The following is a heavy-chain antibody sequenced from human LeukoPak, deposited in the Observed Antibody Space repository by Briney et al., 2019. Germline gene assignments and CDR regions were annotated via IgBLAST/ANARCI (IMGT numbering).Heavy chain of an antibody. J-gene: IGHJ4*02. D-gene: IGHD1-26*01. V-gene: IGHV4-31*03. CDR2: IYYSGST. CDR3: ARIATPGGYFDY. Sequence: SETLSLTCTVSGASISRGGYYWSWFRQHPGKGLEWIGYIYYSGSTYYNPSLKSRVTISVDKSKNQFSLKLSSVTAADTAVYYCARIATPGGYFDYWGQGTLVTVSS. CDR1: GASISRGGYY.